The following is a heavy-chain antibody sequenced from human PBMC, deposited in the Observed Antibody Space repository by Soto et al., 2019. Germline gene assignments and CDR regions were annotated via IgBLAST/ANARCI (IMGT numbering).Heavy chain of an antibody. V-gene: IGHV1-69*01. D-gene: IGHD6-13*01. CDR2: ITPIFGTP. J-gene: IGHJ4*02. CDR1: GGTLSSYV. Sequence: QVQLVQSGAEVKKPGSSVKVSCKASGGTLSSYVVSWVRQGPGQGLEWMGGITPIFGTPNYAQKFQGRVTITANESTSTAYMELSSLRSEDTATYYCARGFSAGKGSPPDFWGRGSLVTVSS. CDR3: ARGFSAGKGSPPDF.